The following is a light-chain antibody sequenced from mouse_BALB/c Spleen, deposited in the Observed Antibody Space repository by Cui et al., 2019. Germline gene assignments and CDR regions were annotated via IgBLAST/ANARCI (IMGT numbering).Light chain of an antibody. Sequence: ILMTQSPSSFSASLVERVSLTCRASQDIGSSLSWLQQEPDGTIKRLYYATSSVDSVVPKWFSGRWSGSDYSLTISRQEYEDVVDYYWLQYASPSTFGSGTKLEIK. J-gene: IGKJ4*01. CDR2: ATS. CDR1: QDIGSS. CDR3: LQYASPST. V-gene: IGKV9-120*02.